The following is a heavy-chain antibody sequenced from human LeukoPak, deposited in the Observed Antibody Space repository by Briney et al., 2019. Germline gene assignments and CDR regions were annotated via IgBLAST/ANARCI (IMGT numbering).Heavy chain of an antibody. CDR2: ISYDGSNK. CDR1: GFTFSSYG. J-gene: IGHJ4*02. CDR3: VKEFLTYYDFWSGYYTGFFDY. V-gene: IGHV3-30*18. D-gene: IGHD3-3*01. Sequence: GGSLRLSCAASGFTFSSYGMHWVRQAPGKGLEWVAVISYDGSNKYHADSVKGRFTISRDNSKNTLYLQMNSLRAEDTAVYYCVKEFLTYYDFWSGYYTGFFDYWGQGTLVTVSS.